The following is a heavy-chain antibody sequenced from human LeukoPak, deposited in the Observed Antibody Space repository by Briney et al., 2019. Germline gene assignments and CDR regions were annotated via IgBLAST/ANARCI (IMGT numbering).Heavy chain of an antibody. CDR1: GFTFSGYA. V-gene: IGHV3-23*01. D-gene: IGHD1-26*01. Sequence: PGGSLRLSCAASGFTFSGYAMSWVRESPGKGLEWVSAISGSGDTTYYTDSVKGRFTISRDNSKNTLYLQMNSQRAEDTAIYYCVSYTGSYRSNYWGQGTLVTVSS. CDR2: ISGSGDTT. J-gene: IGHJ4*02. CDR3: VSYTGSYRSNY.